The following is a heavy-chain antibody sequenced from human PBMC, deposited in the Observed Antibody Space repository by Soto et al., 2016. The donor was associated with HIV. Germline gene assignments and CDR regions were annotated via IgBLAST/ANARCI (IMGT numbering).Heavy chain of an antibody. Sequence: QVQLVQSGADVKKPGASVKVSCKASGYTFTDYDINWVRQATGQGLEWMGWMNPNSGNTGYTQKFQGRVNITRNTSLTTAYMELSSLRSEDTAVYYCARMRKLWFGGFQYYFDYWGPGNPGHRLL. CDR3: ARMRKLWFGGFQYYFDY. D-gene: IGHD3-10*01. CDR1: GYTFTDYD. J-gene: IGHJ4*02. CDR2: MNPNSGNT. V-gene: IGHV1-8*03.